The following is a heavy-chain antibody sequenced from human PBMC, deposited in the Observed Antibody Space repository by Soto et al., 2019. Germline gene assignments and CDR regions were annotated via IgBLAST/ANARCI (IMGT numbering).Heavy chain of an antibody. CDR1: GGSVSSGSYY. V-gene: IGHV4-61*01. CDR3: ARDGGYSGTYYFDS. J-gene: IGHJ4*02. Sequence: QVQLQESGPGLVKPSETLSLTCTVSGGSVSSGSYYWSWIRQPPGKGLEWIGYIYYSGSTNYNPSLKSRVTISVDTSKNQFSLKLSSVTAADTAVYYCARDGGYSGTYYFDSWGQGTLVTVSS. CDR2: IYYSGST. D-gene: IGHD1-26*01.